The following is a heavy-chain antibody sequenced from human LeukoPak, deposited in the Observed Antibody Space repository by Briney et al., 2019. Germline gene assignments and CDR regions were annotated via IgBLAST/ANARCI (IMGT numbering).Heavy chain of an antibody. V-gene: IGHV4-34*01. CDR3: ARRATNSRLSMVRGVIVAANNHHFDH. CDR1: GFTFAHHY. Sequence: PGGSLRLSCAASGFTFAHHYMDWVRQAPGKGLEWIGEINHSGSTNYNPSLKSRVTISVDTSKNQFSLNLSSVTAADTAVYYCARRATNSRLSMVRGVIVAANNHHFDHWGQGTLVTVSS. D-gene: IGHD3-10*01. J-gene: IGHJ4*02. CDR2: INHSGST.